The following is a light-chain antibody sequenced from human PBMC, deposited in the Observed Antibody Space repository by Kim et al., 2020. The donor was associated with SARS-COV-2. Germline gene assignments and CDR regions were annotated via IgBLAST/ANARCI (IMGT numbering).Light chain of an antibody. Sequence: SYELTQPPSVSVSPGQTASITCSGDKLGDKYACWYQQKPGQSPVLVIYQDSKRPSGIPERFSGSNSGNTATLTISGTQAMDEADYYCQAWDSSTDVVFGGGIQLTVL. CDR2: QDS. V-gene: IGLV3-1*01. CDR3: QAWDSSTDVV. J-gene: IGLJ2*01. CDR1: KLGDKY.